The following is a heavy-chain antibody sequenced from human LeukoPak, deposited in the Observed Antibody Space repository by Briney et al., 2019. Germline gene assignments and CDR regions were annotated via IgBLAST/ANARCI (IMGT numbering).Heavy chain of an antibody. D-gene: IGHD3-22*01. CDR2: INPNSGGT. V-gene: IGHV1-2*02. CDR3: ARDPHQSLIGIDY. CDR1: GYTFTGYY. Sequence: ASVNVSCKTSGYTFTGYYMHWVRQAPGPGLEWMGWINPNSGGTKYAEKFLGRVTMTRDTSISTAYMELNSLTSDDTAVYYCARDPHQSLIGIDYWSQGTLVTVSS. J-gene: IGHJ4*02.